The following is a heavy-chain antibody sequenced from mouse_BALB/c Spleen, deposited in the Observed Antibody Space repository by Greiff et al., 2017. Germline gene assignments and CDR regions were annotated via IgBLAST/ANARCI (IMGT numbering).Heavy chain of an antibody. Sequence: EVKLVESGPELEKPGASVKISCKASGYSFTGYNMNWVKQSNGKSLEWIGNIDPYYGGTSYNQKFKGKATLTVDKSSSTAYMQLKSLTSEDSAVYYCARYDYGGGAMDYWGQGTSVTVSS. J-gene: IGHJ4*01. D-gene: IGHD2-4*01. V-gene: IGHV1-39*01. CDR2: IDPYYGGT. CDR1: GYSFTGYN. CDR3: ARYDYGGGAMDY.